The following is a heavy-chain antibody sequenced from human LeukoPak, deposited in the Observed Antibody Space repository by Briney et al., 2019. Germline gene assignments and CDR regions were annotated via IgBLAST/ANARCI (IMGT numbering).Heavy chain of an antibody. CDR3: ARDGGLRFGGSGSYYSGYYYYGMDV. CDR2: IWYDGSNK. D-gene: IGHD3-10*01. Sequence: GRSLRLSCAASGFTFSSYAMHWVRQAPGKGLEWVAVIWYDGSNKYYADSVKGRFTISRDNSKNTLYLQMNSLRAEDTAVYYCARDGGLRFGGSGSYYSGYYYYGMDVWGQGTTVTVSS. J-gene: IGHJ6*02. CDR1: GFTFSSYA. V-gene: IGHV3-33*08.